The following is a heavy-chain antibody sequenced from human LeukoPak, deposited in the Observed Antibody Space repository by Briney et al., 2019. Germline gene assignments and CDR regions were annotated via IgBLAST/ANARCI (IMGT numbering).Heavy chain of an antibody. Sequence: SVKVSCKASGGTFSSYAISWVRQAPGQGLEWMGRIIPILGIANYARKFQGRVTITADKSTSTAYMELSSLRSEDTAVYYCARVSRFGELLIDYWGQGTLVTVSS. D-gene: IGHD3-10*01. J-gene: IGHJ4*02. CDR2: IIPILGIA. V-gene: IGHV1-69*04. CDR1: GGTFSSYA. CDR3: ARVSRFGELLIDY.